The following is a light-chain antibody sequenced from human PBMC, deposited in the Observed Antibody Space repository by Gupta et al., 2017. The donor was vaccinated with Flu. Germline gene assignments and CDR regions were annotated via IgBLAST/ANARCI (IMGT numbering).Light chain of an antibody. CDR1: QTINNC. V-gene: IGKV1-39*01. Sequence: DIQMTQSPSSLSASVGDKVTITCRASQTINNCVNWYQQKPGTAPKLLIYAGSSCQTGVPSRFSGSGLGKDXILTISXRRQEDFAPYYCQQTHDTPMYTFGXGTKLEIK. CDR2: AGS. CDR3: QQTHDTPMYT. J-gene: IGKJ2*01.